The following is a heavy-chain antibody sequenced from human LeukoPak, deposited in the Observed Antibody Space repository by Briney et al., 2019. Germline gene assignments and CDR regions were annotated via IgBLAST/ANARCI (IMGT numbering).Heavy chain of an antibody. V-gene: IGHV3-30*18. D-gene: IGHD6-19*01. J-gene: IGHJ5*02. Sequence: PGRSLRLSCAASGFTFSSYGMHWVRQAPGKGLEWVAVISYDGSNKYYADSVKGRFTISRDNPKNTLYLQMNSLRAEDTAVYYCAKDLKAVAGWFDPWGQGTLVTVSS. CDR3: AKDLKAVAGWFDP. CDR1: GFTFSSYG. CDR2: ISYDGSNK.